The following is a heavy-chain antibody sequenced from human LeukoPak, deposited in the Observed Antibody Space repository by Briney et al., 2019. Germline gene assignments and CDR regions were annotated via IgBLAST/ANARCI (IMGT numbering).Heavy chain of an antibody. V-gene: IGHV3-30-3*01. CDR1: GFTFSSYA. CDR3: ARVYARYFDWLPYYYYGMDV. J-gene: IGHJ6*02. D-gene: IGHD3-9*01. CDR2: ISYDGSNK. Sequence: PAGSLRLSCAASGFTFSSYAMHWVRQAPGKGLEWVAVISYDGSNKYYAESVKGRFTISRDNSKNTLYLQMNSLRAEDTAVYYCARVYARYFDWLPYYYYGMDVWGQGTTVSVSS.